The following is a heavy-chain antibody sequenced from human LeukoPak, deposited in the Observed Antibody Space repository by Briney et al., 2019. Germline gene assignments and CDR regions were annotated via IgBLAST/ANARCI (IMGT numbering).Heavy chain of an antibody. CDR3: ARDGYDILTGYKLDY. CDR1: GFTFSSYA. J-gene: IGHJ4*02. V-gene: IGHV3-23*01. CDR2: ISGSGGST. D-gene: IGHD3-9*01. Sequence: GGSLRLSCAASGFTFSSYAMSWVRQAPGKGLEWVSAISGSGGSTYYADSVRGRFTISRDNSKNTLYLQMNSLRAEDTAVYYCARDGYDILTGYKLDYWGQGTLVTVSS.